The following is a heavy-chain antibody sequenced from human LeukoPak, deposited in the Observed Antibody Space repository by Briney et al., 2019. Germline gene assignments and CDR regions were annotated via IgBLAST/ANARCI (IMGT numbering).Heavy chain of an antibody. D-gene: IGHD4-17*01. V-gene: IGHV4-39*01. CDR1: GGSISSSSYY. CDR2: IYYSGST. J-gene: IGHJ5*02. CDR3: ARSPPLTTGFDP. Sequence: SQTLSLTCTVSGGSISSSSYYWGWIRQPPGKGLEWIGSIYYSGSTYYNPSLKSRVTISVDTSKNQFSLKLSSVTAADTAVYYCARSPPLTTGFDPWGQGTLVTVSS.